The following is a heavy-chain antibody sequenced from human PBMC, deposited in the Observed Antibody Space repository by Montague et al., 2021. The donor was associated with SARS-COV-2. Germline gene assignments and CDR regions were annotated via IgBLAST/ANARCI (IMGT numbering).Heavy chain of an antibody. Sequence: SETLSLTCTVSGGSISSSSYYWGWIRQPPGKGLEWIGSIYYSGSTYYXXXLKNRVTISVDTSKNQFSLKLSSVTAADTAVYYCASALGYCSSTSCYSVYGMDAWGQGTTVTVSS. CDR1: GGSISSSSYY. D-gene: IGHD2-2*01. CDR3: ASALGYCSSTSCYSVYGMDA. V-gene: IGHV4-39*01. CDR2: IYYSGST. J-gene: IGHJ6*02.